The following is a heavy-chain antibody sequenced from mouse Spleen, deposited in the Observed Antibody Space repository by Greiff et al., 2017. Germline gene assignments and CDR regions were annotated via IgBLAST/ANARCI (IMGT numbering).Heavy chain of an antibody. CDR2: INPYNGGT. Sequence: EVQLQQSGPVLVKPGASVKMSCKASGYTFTDYYMNWVKQSHGKSLEWIGVINPYNGGTSYNQKFKGKATLTVDKSSSTAYMELNSLTSEDSAVYYCARRGLLYPWYFDVWGAGTTVTVSS. D-gene: IGHD2-12*01. V-gene: IGHV1-19*01. CDR3: ARRGLLYPWYFDV. J-gene: IGHJ1*01. CDR1: GYTFTDYY.